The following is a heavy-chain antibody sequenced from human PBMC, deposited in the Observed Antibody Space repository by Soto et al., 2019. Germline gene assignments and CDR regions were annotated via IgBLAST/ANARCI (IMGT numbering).Heavy chain of an antibody. CDR2: INPDNGNT. V-gene: IGHV1-3*01. CDR1: GYTFTRYT. D-gene: IGHD5-18*01. J-gene: IGHJ5*02. CDR3: AKVMVKNWFDP. Sequence: VKVSCKASGYTFTRYTMNWVRQAPGQRLEWMGWINPDNGNTKSSQKFQDRVIITRDTSASTAYMDLSSLRSEDTAVYYCAKVMVKNWFDPWGQGTLVTVSS.